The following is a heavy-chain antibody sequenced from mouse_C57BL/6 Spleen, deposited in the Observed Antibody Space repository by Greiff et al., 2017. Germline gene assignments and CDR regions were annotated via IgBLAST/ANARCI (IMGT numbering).Heavy chain of an antibody. CDR2: ISSGSSTM. J-gene: IGHJ4*01. CDR3: ARRPRGYAMDY. Sequence: EVKLMESGGGLVKPGGSLKLSCAASGFTFSDYGMHWVRQAPEKGLEWVAYISSGSSTMYYADTVKGRFTISRDNAQNTLFLQMTSLRSEDTAMYYCARRPRGYAMDYWGQGTSVTVSS. CDR1: GFTFSDYG. V-gene: IGHV5-17*01.